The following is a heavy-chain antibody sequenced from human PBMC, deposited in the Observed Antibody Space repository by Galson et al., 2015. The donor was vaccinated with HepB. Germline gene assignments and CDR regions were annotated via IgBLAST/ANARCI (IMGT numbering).Heavy chain of an antibody. V-gene: IGHV3-64D*06. J-gene: IGHJ4*02. Sequence: SLRLSCAASGFTLSSNAMHWARQAPGKGLEYVSVISNNGGSTYYADSVKGRFTISRDNSKNTLYLQMSSLRAEDTAVYYCVKGGWLQFGDYWGQGTLVTVSS. CDR1: GFTLSSNA. D-gene: IGHD5-24*01. CDR2: ISNNGGST. CDR3: VKGGWLQFGDY.